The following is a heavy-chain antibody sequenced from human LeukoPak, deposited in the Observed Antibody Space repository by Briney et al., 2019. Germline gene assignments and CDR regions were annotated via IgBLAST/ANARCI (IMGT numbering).Heavy chain of an antibody. CDR2: IYYSGDT. V-gene: IGHV4-39*07. Sequence: SETLSLTCTVSGDSISTGSYYWGWIRQPPGKGLEWIGNIYYSGDTYYNPSLKSRVTISVDTSKNQFSLKLSSVTAADTAVYYCAREGPGENIWFGELFGHYNWFDPWGQGTLVTVSS. CDR3: AREGPGENIWFGELFGHYNWFDP. CDR1: GDSISTGSYY. D-gene: IGHD3-10*01. J-gene: IGHJ5*02.